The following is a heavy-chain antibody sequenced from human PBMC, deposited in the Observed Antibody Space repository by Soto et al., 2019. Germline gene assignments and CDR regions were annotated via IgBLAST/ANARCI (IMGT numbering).Heavy chain of an antibody. V-gene: IGHV3-33*01. CDR3: ARDHLAAAGNPDY. Sequence: SLRLSCAASGFTFSSYGMHWVRQAPGKGLEWVAVIWYDGSNKYYADSVKGRFTISRDNSKNTLYLQMNSLRAEDTAVYYCARDHLAAAGNPDYWGQGTLVTVSS. J-gene: IGHJ4*02. CDR1: GFTFSSYG. D-gene: IGHD6-13*01. CDR2: IWYDGSNK.